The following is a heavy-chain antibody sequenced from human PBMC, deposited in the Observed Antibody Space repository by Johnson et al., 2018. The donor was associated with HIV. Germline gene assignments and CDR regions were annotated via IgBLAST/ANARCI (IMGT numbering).Heavy chain of an antibody. J-gene: IGHJ3*02. D-gene: IGHD2-21*02. Sequence: QVQLVESGGGVVQPGRSLRLSCAASGFTFSNYAIHWVRQAPGKGLEWVAIISYDGNNKYYADSVKGRFTISRDNSKNTLYLQMNNLRAEDTAVYFCARGCGGDCAHQEAFDIWGQGTIVTVSS. CDR2: ISYDGNNK. CDR3: ARGCGGDCAHQEAFDI. V-gene: IGHV3-30*14. CDR1: GFTFSNYA.